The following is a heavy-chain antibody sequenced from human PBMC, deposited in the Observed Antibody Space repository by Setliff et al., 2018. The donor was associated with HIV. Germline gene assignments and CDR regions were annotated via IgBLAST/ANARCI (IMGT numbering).Heavy chain of an antibody. D-gene: IGHD2-21*02. CDR2: IYHSGTT. J-gene: IGHJ4*02. V-gene: IGHV4-39*07. CDR3: ARGAYCGSDCFYYFDY. Sequence: SETLSLTCTVSGGSISSRSYYWSWIRQTPGKGLEWIGSIYHSGTTYYNPSLRSRVTISVDTSKNQFSLKLSSVTAADTAIYYCARGAYCGSDCFYYFDYWGRGTLVTVSS. CDR1: GGSISSRSYY.